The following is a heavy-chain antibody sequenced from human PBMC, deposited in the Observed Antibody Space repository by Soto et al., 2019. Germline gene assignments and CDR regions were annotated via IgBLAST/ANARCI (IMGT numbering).Heavy chain of an antibody. CDR1: GFTFSSYA. V-gene: IGHV3-23*01. CDR3: AKDSLLWFGESHSGGRDAFDI. Sequence: GGSLRRSCAASGFTFSSYAMSWVRQAPGKGLEWVSAISGSGGSTYYADSVKGRFTISRDNSKNTLYLQMNSLRAEDTAVYYCAKDSLLWFGESHSGGRDAFDIWGQRTMVTVSS. D-gene: IGHD3-10*01. J-gene: IGHJ3*02. CDR2: ISGSGGST.